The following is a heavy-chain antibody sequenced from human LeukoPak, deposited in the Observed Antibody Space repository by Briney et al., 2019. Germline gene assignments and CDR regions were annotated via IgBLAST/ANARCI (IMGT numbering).Heavy chain of an antibody. CDR2: IKNEGYET. J-gene: IGHJ6*02. CDR3: ASDRVYYGLDV. V-gene: IGHV3-74*01. Sequence: GGSLRLSCAASGFTFSSYWMHWVRQAPGKGLMWFSRIKNEGYETNYADSVKGRFTISIENAKNTLYLQMNSLTVEDTAVYYCASDRVYYGLDVWGQGTTVSVSS. CDR1: GFTFSSYW.